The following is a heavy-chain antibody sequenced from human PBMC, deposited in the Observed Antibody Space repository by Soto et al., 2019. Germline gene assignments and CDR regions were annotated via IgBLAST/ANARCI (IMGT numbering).Heavy chain of an antibody. CDR3: ARRPAAGNWFDP. CDR1: GFSLSTSGVA. J-gene: IGHJ5*02. V-gene: IGHV2-5*02. CDR2: IYWDDDK. Sequence: QITLKESGPTLVKPTQTLTLTCTFSGFSLSTSGVAVPWIRQPPGKALEWLALIYWDDDKSYSPSLKSRLTITKDTSKNQVVLTMTNMDPVDTATYYCARRPAAGNWFDPWGQGTLVTVSS. D-gene: IGHD6-13*01.